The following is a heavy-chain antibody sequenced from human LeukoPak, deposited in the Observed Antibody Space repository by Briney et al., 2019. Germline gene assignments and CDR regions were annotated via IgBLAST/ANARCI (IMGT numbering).Heavy chain of an antibody. V-gene: IGHV3-30*04. D-gene: IGHD1-14*01. CDR2: ISYDGSNK. Sequence: PGGSLRLSCAASGFTFSSYAMHWVRQAPGKGLEWVAVISYDGSNKYYADSVKGRFTISRDNSKNTLYLQTNSLRAEDTAVYYCARDVTAGGDAFDIWGQGTMVTVSS. J-gene: IGHJ3*02. CDR3: ARDVTAGGDAFDI. CDR1: GFTFSSYA.